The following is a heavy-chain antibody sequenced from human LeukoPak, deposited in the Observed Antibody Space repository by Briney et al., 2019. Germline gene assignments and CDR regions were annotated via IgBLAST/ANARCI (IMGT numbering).Heavy chain of an antibody. Sequence: ASVKVSCKASGGTFSSYAISWVRQAPGQGLEWMGGIIPIFGTANYAQKFQGRVTITADESTSTAYMELSSLRSEDTAVYYCAREYYYDSSGYDAFDIWGQGTMVTVSS. CDR3: AREYYYDSSGYDAFDI. CDR2: IIPIFGTA. D-gene: IGHD3-22*01. J-gene: IGHJ3*02. V-gene: IGHV1-69*01. CDR1: GGTFSSYA.